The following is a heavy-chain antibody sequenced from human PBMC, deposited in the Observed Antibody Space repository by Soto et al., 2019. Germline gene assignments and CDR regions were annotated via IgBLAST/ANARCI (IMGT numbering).Heavy chain of an antibody. V-gene: IGHV4-59*08. CDR1: GGSISGYY. Sequence: SETLSLTCTVSGGSISGYYWTWIRQPPGKGLEWIGYVYYTGSTNYNPSLQSRVTISVDTSKNQFSLKLTSVTAADTAVYYCARSQYGYPWDYWGQGALVTVSS. CDR3: ARSQYGYPWDY. CDR2: VYYTGST. J-gene: IGHJ4*02. D-gene: IGHD4-17*01.